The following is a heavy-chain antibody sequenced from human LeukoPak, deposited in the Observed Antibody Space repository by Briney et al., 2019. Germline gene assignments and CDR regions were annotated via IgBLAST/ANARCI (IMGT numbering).Heavy chain of an antibody. CDR1: GFTFSSYW. CDR2: IKEDEGEI. CDR3: ARGVYAFDI. V-gene: IGHV3-7*01. J-gene: IGHJ3*02. D-gene: IGHD2-8*01. Sequence: GGSLRLTCAASGFTFSSYWMTWVRQAPGKGLEWGAYIKEDEGEIYYVDAVKGRFTISRDNAKNSLFLQMNSLRVEDTAVYYCARGVYAFDIWGQGTMVTVSS.